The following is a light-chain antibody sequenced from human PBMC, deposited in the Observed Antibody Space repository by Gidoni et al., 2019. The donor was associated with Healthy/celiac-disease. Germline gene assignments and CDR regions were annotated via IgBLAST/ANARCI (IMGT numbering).Light chain of an antibody. J-gene: IGKJ1*01. CDR3: QQSYSTPWT. CDR1: QSISSY. V-gene: IGKV1-39*01. Sequence: DIQMTQSPSSLSASVGDRVTITFRASQSISSYLIWYQQKPGKAPKLLIYAASSLQSGVPSRFSGSGSGTDFTLTISSLQPEDFATYYCQQSYSTPWTFGQGTKVEIK. CDR2: AAS.